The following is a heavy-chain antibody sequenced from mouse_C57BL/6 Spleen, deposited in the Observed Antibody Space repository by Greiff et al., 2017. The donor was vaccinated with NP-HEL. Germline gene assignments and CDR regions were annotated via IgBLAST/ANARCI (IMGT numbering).Heavy chain of an antibody. CDR1: GYTFTSYW. D-gene: IGHD1-1*01. V-gene: IGHV1-52*01. CDR2: IDPSDSET. J-gene: IGHJ4*01. Sequence: QVQLQQPGAELVRPGSSVKLSCKASGYTFTSYWMHWVKQRPIQGLEWIGNIDPSDSETHYNQKFKDKATLTVDKSSSTAYMQLSSLTSEGSAVYYCAREGSYGSAMDYWGQGTSVTVSS. CDR3: AREGSYGSAMDY.